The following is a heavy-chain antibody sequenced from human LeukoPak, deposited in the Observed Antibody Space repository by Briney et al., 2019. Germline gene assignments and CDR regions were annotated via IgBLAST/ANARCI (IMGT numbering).Heavy chain of an antibody. Sequence: SETLSLTCTVSGGSISSYYWSWIRQPAGKGLEWIGRIYTSGSTNYNPSLKSRVTMSVDTSKNQFSLKLSSVTAADTAVYYCARLLRGGYSYGYWFDPWGQGTLVTVSS. CDR3: ARLLRGGYSYGYWFDP. D-gene: IGHD5-18*01. CDR1: GGSISSYY. V-gene: IGHV4-4*07. CDR2: IYTSGST. J-gene: IGHJ5*02.